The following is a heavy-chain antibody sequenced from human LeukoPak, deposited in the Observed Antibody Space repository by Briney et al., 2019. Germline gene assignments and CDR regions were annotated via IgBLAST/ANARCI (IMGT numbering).Heavy chain of an antibody. D-gene: IGHD3-10*01. CDR1: GASISNYY. CDR3: ARDRGYLDAFDI. CDR2: IYYSGST. V-gene: IGHV4-59*01. Sequence: SGTLSLTCTVSGASISNYYWSWIRQPPGKGLEWIGYIYYSGSTNYNPSLNSRVTISVDKSKSQLSLKLSSVTAADTAVYYCARDRGYLDAFDIWGQGTMVTVSS. J-gene: IGHJ3*02.